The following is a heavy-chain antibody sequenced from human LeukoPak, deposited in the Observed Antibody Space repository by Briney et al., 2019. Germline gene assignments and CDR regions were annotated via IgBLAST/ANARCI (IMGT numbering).Heavy chain of an antibody. J-gene: IGHJ4*02. V-gene: IGHV3-23*01. CDR3: AKASRGFQWFVEF. CDR2: INGDGDRT. D-gene: IGHD3-10*01. CDR1: GISFDNCA. Sequence: SGGSLRLSCTASGISFDNCALSWVRQAPGKGLGWVSDINGDGDRTYYSDSVRGRFTISRDNSRNTVYLQMNSLIAEDTAVYYCAKASRGFQWFVEFWGQGALVTVSS.